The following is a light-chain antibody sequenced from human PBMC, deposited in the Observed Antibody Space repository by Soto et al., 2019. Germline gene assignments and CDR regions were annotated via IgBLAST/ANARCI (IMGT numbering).Light chain of an antibody. CDR3: QKYDGAPLP. CDR2: AAS. V-gene: IGKV1-27*01. J-gene: IGKJ4*01. CDR1: QDINIY. Sequence: DIQMTKSPSSLSASVGDRVTITCRAGQDINIYLAWYQQKPGKVPKLLISAASTLQSGVPSRFSGSGSGTDFTLTIRSLEPEDVATCYCQKYDGAPLPFCGGTTLEI.